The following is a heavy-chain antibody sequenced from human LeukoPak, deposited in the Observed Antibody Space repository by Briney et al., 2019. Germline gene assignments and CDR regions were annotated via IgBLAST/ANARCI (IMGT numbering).Heavy chain of an antibody. D-gene: IGHD3-22*01. CDR3: ARDRVASSGYWGGTHYYGMDV. CDR2: VFYSGRT. Sequence: NTSETLSLTCTVSGGSIPTKNFYWGWIRQPPGKGLEWIGCVFYSGRTYYNPSLKSRVTIFVDPSKNQFSLKLISVTAADTAVYYCARDRVASSGYWGGTHYYGMDVWGQGTTVTVSS. V-gene: IGHV4-39*07. J-gene: IGHJ6*02. CDR1: GGSIPTKNFY.